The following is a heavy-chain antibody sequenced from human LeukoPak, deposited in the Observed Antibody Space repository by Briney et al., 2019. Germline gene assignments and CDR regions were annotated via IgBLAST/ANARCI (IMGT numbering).Heavy chain of an antibody. V-gene: IGHV1-69*06. CDR2: IIPIFGTA. CDR1: GGTFSSYA. CDR3: ARDGSAYSNYFWYFDL. D-gene: IGHD4-11*01. Sequence: GASVTVSCKASGGTFSSYAISWVRQAPGQGLEWMGGIIPIFGTANYAQKFQGRVTITADKSTSTAYMELSSLRSEDTAVYYCARDGSAYSNYFWYFDLWGRDTLVTVSS. J-gene: IGHJ2*01.